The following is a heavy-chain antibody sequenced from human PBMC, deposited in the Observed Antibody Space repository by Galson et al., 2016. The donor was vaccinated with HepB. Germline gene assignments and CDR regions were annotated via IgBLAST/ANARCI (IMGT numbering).Heavy chain of an antibody. D-gene: IGHD3-10*01. V-gene: IGHV4-30-2*01. CDR1: GGSISSGGYS. CDR3: ARVLQGSYNYAMNV. J-gene: IGHJ6*04. CDR2: IFHSGSP. Sequence: TLSLTCAVSGGSISSGGYSWSWIRQPPGRGLEWIGYIFHSGSPYYHPSLKSRVTISVDRYKNQFSLKLNSVTAADTAVYYCARVLQGSYNYAMNVWGKGTTVTVSS.